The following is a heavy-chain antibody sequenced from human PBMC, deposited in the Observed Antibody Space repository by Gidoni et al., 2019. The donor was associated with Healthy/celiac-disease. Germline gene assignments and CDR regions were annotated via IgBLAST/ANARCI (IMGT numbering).Heavy chain of an antibody. CDR2: IYYSGST. Sequence: QVQLQESGPGLVKPSETLSLTCTGSGGSISSYYWSWIRQPPGKGLEWIGYIYYSGSTNYNPSLKSRVTISVDTSKNQFSLKLSSVTAADTAVYYCARQRVSEMALDYWGQGTLVTVSS. CDR1: GGSISSYY. V-gene: IGHV4-59*08. J-gene: IGHJ4*02. CDR3: ARQRVSEMALDY. D-gene: IGHD6-6*01.